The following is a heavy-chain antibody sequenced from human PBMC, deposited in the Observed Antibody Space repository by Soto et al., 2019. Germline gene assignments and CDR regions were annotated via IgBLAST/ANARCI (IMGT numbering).Heavy chain of an antibody. CDR1: GFTFSDYS. CDR2: ICSSSTFT. J-gene: IGHJ4*02. V-gene: IGHV3-21*01. D-gene: IGHD6-19*01. Sequence: PVGSLRLSCVASGFTFSDYSVSWVRQAPGKGLEWLSSICSSSTFTHYADSVKGRFTISRDNAKNSLYLQMNSLRAEDTAVYYCAAPYSTGHRLLGYWGQGTLVTVSS. CDR3: AAPYSTGHRLLGY.